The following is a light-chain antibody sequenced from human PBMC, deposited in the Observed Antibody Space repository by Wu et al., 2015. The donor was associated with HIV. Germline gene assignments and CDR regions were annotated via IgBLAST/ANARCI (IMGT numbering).Light chain of an antibody. CDR3: QQFYNSPQT. V-gene: IGKV1-NL1*01. CDR1: QDISNS. J-gene: IGKJ1*01. CDR2: AAS. Sequence: DIQMTQSPSSLSASVGDGVTITCRASQDISNSLAWYQHKPGKAPKLLLYAASRLESGVPPRFSGSGSGTDYTLTINNLQPEDFATYYCQQFYNSPQTFGQGTRVDI.